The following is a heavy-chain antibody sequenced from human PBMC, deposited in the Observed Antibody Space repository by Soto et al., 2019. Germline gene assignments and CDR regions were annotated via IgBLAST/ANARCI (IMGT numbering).Heavy chain of an antibody. Sequence: SETLSLTCTVSGVSVSSGGFYWSWVRQPPGKGLEWMGYIYFTGGTNYNPSLESRLTISLDTSKNQFSLRLTSVTAADTALYYCAAVYGRTGWFDPWGQGTLVTVSS. D-gene: IGHD6-6*01. CDR1: GVSVSSGGFY. V-gene: IGHV4-61*08. CDR2: IYFTGGT. J-gene: IGHJ5*02. CDR3: AAVYGRTGWFDP.